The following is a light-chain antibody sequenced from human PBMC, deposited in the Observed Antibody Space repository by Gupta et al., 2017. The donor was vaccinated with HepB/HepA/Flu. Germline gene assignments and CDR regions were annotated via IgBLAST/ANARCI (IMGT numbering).Light chain of an antibody. J-gene: IGLJ1*01. CDR3: FSYAGGDNWV. CDR2: EVA. Sequence: QSALTQPPSASGSPAQSVTISCTGSNTDVGSYNFVSWFQQHPGKAPRLLIYEVAKRPSGVPGRFSGSKSGNTASLTVSGLQADDEADYYCFSYAGGDNWVFGTGTKVTVL. V-gene: IGLV2-8*01. CDR1: NTDVGSYNF.